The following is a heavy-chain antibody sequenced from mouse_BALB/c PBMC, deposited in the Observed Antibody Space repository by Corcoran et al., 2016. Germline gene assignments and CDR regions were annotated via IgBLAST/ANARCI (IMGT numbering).Heavy chain of an antibody. CDR3: SRAGGRYVDV. V-gene: IGHV1S29*02. D-gene: IGHD3-3*01. CDR1: GYTFTDYK. Sequence: EVQLQQSGPELVKPGASVKISCKASGYTFTDYKMHWVKQSHGKSLEWIGYIYPYNGGTGYNQKVKSKATLTVDNSSSTDYMELRSLTSEDSAGYYGSRAGGRYVDVGGAGTTVTFS. CDR2: IYPYNGGT. J-gene: IGHJ1*01.